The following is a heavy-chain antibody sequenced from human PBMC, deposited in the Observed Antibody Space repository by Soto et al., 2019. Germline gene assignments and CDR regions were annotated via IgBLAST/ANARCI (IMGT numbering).Heavy chain of an antibody. CDR1: GFIFSNVW. J-gene: IGHJ5*01. V-gene: IGHV3-15*01. CDR2: IKSKSDDGTT. D-gene: IGHD1-26*01. CDR3: NTYGVGATNSWFDP. Sequence: PGGSLRLSCAGPGFIFSNVWMNWVRQAPGKGLEWVGHIKSKSDDGTTDYAAPVKGRFTISRDDSKNTLYLEMNSLQSEDTALYYCNTYGVGATNSWFDPWGQGTLVTVSS.